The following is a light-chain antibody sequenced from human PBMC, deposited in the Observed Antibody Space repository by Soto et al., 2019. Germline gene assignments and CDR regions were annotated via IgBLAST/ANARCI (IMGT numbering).Light chain of an antibody. Sequence: QSALTQPASVSGSPGQSITISCTGTSSDVGSYNLVSWYQQHPGKAPKLMIYEVTKRPSGVSNRFSGPKSGNTASLTISGLQAEDEAEYYCCSYAAPSTFVFGTGTKVTVL. CDR2: EVT. CDR1: SSDVGSYNL. J-gene: IGLJ1*01. CDR3: CSYAAPSTFV. V-gene: IGLV2-23*02.